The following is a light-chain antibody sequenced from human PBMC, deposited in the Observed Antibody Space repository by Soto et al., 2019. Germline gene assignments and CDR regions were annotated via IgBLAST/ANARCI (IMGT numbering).Light chain of an antibody. J-gene: IGKJ1*01. CDR1: QSVDGN. CDR3: QQYNNWWT. Sequence: EIVLTQSPGTVSLSPGESATLSCRASQSVDGNLAWYQQKPGQAPRLLIYGASTRATGISARFSGSGSGTEFTLTISSLQSEDFGVYYCQQYNNWWTFGQGTKVDI. CDR2: GAS. V-gene: IGKV3-15*01.